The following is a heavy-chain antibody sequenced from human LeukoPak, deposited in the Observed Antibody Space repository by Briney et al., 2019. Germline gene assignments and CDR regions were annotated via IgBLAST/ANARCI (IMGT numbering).Heavy chain of an antibody. CDR1: GGTFSNYA. J-gene: IGHJ4*02. CDR3: ARVRIAAAGTSFDY. D-gene: IGHD6-13*01. CDR2: IIPIFGTA. Sequence: SVKVSCKASGGTFSNYAISWVRQAPGQGLEWMGGIIPIFGTANYAQKFQGRVTITADKSTSTAYMELSSLRSEDTAVYYCARVRIAAAGTSFDYWGQGTLVTISS. V-gene: IGHV1-69*06.